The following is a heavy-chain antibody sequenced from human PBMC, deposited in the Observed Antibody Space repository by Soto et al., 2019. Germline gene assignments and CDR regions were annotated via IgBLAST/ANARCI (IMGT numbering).Heavy chain of an antibody. V-gene: IGHV4-39*01. D-gene: IGHD1-26*01. J-gene: IGHJ4*02. CDR1: GGSISSNNYY. CDR3: ARRADFFDY. Sequence: SETLSLTCTVSGGSISSNNYYWGWIRQPPGKGLEWIGIIYYSGTTYYNPSLKSRVTISVDTSKNQFSLKLSSVTAADTAVYYCARRADFFDYWGQGTLVTV. CDR2: IYYSGTT.